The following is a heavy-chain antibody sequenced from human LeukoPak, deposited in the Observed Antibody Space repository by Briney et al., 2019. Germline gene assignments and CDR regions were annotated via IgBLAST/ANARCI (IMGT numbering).Heavy chain of an antibody. J-gene: IGHJ6*02. CDR3: ARDGDIAARPGDYYYYYGMDV. CDR2: ISSSGSTI. Sequence: GGSVRLSCAASGFTFSDYYMSWIRQAPGKGLEWVSYISSSGSTIYYADSVKGRFTISRDNAKNSLYLQMNSLRAEDTAVYYCARDGDIAARPGDYYYYYGMDVWGQGTTVTVSS. D-gene: IGHD6-6*01. CDR1: GFTFSDYY. V-gene: IGHV3-11*01.